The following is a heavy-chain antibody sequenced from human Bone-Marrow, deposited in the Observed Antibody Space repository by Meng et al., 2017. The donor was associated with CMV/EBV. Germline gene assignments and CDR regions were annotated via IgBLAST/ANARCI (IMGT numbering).Heavy chain of an antibody. CDR1: GYTFTGYY. CDR3: ARDLDIVVVPAALNWFDP. Sequence: ASVKVSCKASGYTFTGYYMHWVRQAPGQGLKWMGWINPNSGGTNYAQKFQGRVTMTRDTSISTAYMELSRLRSDDTAVYYSARDLDIVVVPAALNWFDPWGQGTLVTVSS. J-gene: IGHJ5*02. V-gene: IGHV1-2*02. D-gene: IGHD2-2*03. CDR2: INPNSGGT.